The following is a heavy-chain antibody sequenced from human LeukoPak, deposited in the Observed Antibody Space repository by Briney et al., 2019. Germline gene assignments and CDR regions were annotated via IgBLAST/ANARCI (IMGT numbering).Heavy chain of an antibody. V-gene: IGHV1-18*01. Sequence: ASVKVSCKASGYTFTSYGISWVRQAPGQGLEWMGWISAYNGNTNYAQELQGRVTMTTDTSTSTAYMELRSLRSDDTAVYYCASEGMVRGVIISVAYWGQGTLVTVSS. CDR2: ISAYNGNT. CDR3: ASEGMVRGVIISVAY. CDR1: GYTFTSYG. J-gene: IGHJ4*02. D-gene: IGHD3-10*01.